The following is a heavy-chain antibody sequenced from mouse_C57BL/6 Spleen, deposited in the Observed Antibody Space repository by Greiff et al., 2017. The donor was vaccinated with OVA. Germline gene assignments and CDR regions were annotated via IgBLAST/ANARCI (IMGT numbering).Heavy chain of an antibody. D-gene: IGHD2-2*01. CDR1: GYTFTDYY. CDR3: APYGYDVGGFAY. CDR2: INPNNGGT. Sequence: EVQLQQSGPELVKPGASVKISCKASGYTFTDYYMNWVKQSHGKSLEWIGDINPNNGGTSYNQKFKGKATLTVDKSSSTAYMELRSLTSEDSAVYYCAPYGYDVGGFAYWGQGTLVTVSA. V-gene: IGHV1-26*01. J-gene: IGHJ3*01.